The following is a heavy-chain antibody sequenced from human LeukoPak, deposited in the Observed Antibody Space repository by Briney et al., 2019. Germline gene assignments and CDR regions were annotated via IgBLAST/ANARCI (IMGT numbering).Heavy chain of an antibody. Sequence: GRSLRLSCAASGFTFSSYAMHWVRQAPGKGLEWVAVISYDGSNKYYADSVKGRFTISRDNSKNTLYLQMNSLRAEDTAVYYCARDYRGIVGAYYWGQGTLVTVSS. V-gene: IGHV3-30-3*01. CDR3: ARDYRGIVGAYY. CDR2: ISYDGSNK. J-gene: IGHJ4*02. D-gene: IGHD1-26*01. CDR1: GFTFSSYA.